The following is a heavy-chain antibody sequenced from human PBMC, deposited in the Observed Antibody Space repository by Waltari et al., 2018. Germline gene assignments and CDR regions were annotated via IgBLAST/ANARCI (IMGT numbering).Heavy chain of an antibody. Sequence: QLQLQESGPGLVKPSETLSLTCTVSGGSISSGGFYWGWIRQSPGTGLSWIGSIYYNGITDCDPVLKRRVTISGDTSKNQFSLRLSSVTAADTAVYYCVRHWKKSGYRFDPWGQGILVTVSS. CDR3: VRHWKKSGYRFDP. V-gene: IGHV4-39*01. CDR2: IYYNGIT. J-gene: IGHJ5*02. CDR1: GGSISSGGFY. D-gene: IGHD5-12*01.